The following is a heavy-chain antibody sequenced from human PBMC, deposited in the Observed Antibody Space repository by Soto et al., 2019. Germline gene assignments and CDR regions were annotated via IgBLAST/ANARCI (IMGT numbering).Heavy chain of an antibody. V-gene: IGHV3-21*01. J-gene: IGHJ4*02. CDR1: GFTFSSYS. Sequence: EVQLVESGGGLVKPGGSLRLSCAASGFTFSSYSMNWVRQAPGKGLEWVSSISSSSSYIYYADSVKGRFTISRDNAKNSLYLQINSLRAEDTAVYYCASGDYGDYAIDYWGQGTLVTVSS. CDR2: ISSSSSYI. D-gene: IGHD4-17*01. CDR3: ASGDYGDYAIDY.